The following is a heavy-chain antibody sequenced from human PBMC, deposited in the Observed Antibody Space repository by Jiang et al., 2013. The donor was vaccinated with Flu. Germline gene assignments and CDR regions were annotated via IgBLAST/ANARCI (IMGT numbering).Heavy chain of an antibody. D-gene: IGHD3-22*01. CDR1: GFTFSSYE. V-gene: IGHV3-48*03. J-gene: IGHJ3*02. CDR2: ISSSGSTI. CDR3: ARAYDSSGYYYVAFDI. Sequence: VQLLESGGGLVQPGGSLRLSCAASGFTFSSYEMNWVRQAPGKGLEWVSYISSSGSTIYYADSVKGRFTISRDNAKNSLYLQMNSLRAEDTAVYYCARAYDSSGYYYVAFDIWGQGTMVTVSS.